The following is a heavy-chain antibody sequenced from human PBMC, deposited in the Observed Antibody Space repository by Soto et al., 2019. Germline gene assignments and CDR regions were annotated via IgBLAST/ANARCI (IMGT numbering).Heavy chain of an antibody. J-gene: IGHJ4*02. CDR3: SSRRDWTAVDPLDY. D-gene: IGHD5-18*01. V-gene: IGHV3-73*01. CDR1: GFTFSDSA. CDR2: IRNKGNNYAT. Sequence: GGSLRLSCAASGFTFSDSAMHWVRQASGKGLEWVGRIRNKGNNYATAYTASVKGRFTISRDDSKNTVYLQMNSLKIDDTAVYYCSSRRDWTAVDPLDYCGRGTLVTVSS.